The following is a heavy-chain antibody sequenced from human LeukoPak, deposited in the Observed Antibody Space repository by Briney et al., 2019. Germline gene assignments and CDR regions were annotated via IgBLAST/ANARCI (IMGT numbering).Heavy chain of an antibody. J-gene: IGHJ3*02. CDR3: ASYCSSTSCYSYAFDI. CDR2: IYHSGST. Sequence: SETLSLTCTVSGGSISSGGYYWSWIRQPPGKGLEWIGYIYHSGSTYYNPSLKSRVTISVDRSKNQFSLKLSSVTAADTAVYYCASYCSSTSCYSYAFDIWGQGTMVTVSS. V-gene: IGHV4-30-2*01. D-gene: IGHD2-2*01. CDR1: GGSISSGGYY.